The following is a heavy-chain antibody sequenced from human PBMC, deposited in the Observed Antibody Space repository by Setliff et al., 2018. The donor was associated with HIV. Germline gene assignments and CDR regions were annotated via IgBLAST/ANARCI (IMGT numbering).Heavy chain of an antibody. CDR1: GGTFSSYA. J-gene: IGHJ6*02. D-gene: IGHD2-2*01. CDR2: IIPIFGTA. Sequence: SVKVSCKASGGTFSSYAISWVRQAPGQGLEWMGGIIPIFGTANYAQKFLGRVTMTRDTSISTAYMEVSRLRSDDTAVYYCARDHCSSSGCYEYSYYGMDVWGQGTTVTVSS. CDR3: ARDHCSSSGCYEYSYYGMDV. V-gene: IGHV1-69*05.